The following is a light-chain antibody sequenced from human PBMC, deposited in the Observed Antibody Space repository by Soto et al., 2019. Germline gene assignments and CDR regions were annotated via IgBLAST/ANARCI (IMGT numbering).Light chain of an antibody. J-gene: IGKJ4*01. CDR3: QQYNNWPRIT. Sequence: EIVMTQSPATLSVSPWERATLSCRASQSVSSNLAWYQQKPGQAPRLLLYGASTRATGIPARFSGSGSGTEFTLTISSLQSEDFAVYYCQQYNNWPRITFGGGTKVDIK. CDR2: GAS. CDR1: QSVSSN. V-gene: IGKV3-15*01.